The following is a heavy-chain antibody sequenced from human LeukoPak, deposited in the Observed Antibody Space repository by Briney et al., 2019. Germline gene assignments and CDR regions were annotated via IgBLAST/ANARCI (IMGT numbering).Heavy chain of an antibody. CDR3: ARQMYSGSYYYYYYYYMDV. J-gene: IGHJ6*03. V-gene: IGHV1-18*01. D-gene: IGHD1-26*01. CDR2: ISAYNGNT. CDR1: GYTFTSYG. Sequence: ASVKVSCKASGYTFTSYGISWVRQAPGQGLEWIGWISAYNGNTNYAQKLQGRVTMTTDTSTSTAYMELRSLRSDDTAVYYCARQMYSGSYYYYYYYYMDVWGKGTTVTVSS.